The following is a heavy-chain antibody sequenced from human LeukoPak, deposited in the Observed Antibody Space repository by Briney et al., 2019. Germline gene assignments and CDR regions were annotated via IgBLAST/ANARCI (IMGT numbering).Heavy chain of an antibody. CDR2: ISGSGGST. CDR1: GFTFSSYA. D-gene: IGHD3-22*01. V-gene: IGHV3-23*01. J-gene: IGHJ4*02. CDR3: AKDVGGVQDYYYDSSGYG. Sequence: GGSLRLSCAASGFTFSSYAMRWVRQAPGKGRGWVSAISGSGGSTYYADSVKGRFTISRDNSKNTLYLQMNSLRAEDTAVYYCAKDVGGVQDYYYDSSGYGWGQGTLVTVSS.